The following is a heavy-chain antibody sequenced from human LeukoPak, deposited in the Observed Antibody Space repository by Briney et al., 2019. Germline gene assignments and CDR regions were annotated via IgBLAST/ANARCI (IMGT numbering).Heavy chain of an antibody. CDR1: GGSFSGYY. CDR3: ATDHPPGSYYTRIMGYYYYGMDV. CDR2: INHSGST. V-gene: IGHV4-34*01. Sequence: SETLSLTCAVYGGSFSGYYWSWTRQPPGKGLEWIGEINHSGSTYYNPSLKSRVTISVDTSKNQFSLKLSSVTAADTAVYYCATDHPPGSYYTRIMGYYYYGMDVWGQGTTVTVSS. D-gene: IGHD3-10*01. J-gene: IGHJ6*02.